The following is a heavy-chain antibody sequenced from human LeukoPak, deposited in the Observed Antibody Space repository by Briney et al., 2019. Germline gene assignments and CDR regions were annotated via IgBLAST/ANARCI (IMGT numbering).Heavy chain of an antibody. CDR2: MYSSGST. J-gene: IGHJ4*02. D-gene: IGHD5-12*01. Sequence: SETLSLTCTVSGGSIIISSYYWGWIRQPPGKGLEWIGSMYSSGSTYYNPSLKSRVIISVDTSKNQFSLKLSSVTAADTAVYYCARSGSGYLRYYFDYWGQGALVTVSS. CDR1: GGSIIISSYY. CDR3: ARSGSGYLRYYFDY. V-gene: IGHV4-39*07.